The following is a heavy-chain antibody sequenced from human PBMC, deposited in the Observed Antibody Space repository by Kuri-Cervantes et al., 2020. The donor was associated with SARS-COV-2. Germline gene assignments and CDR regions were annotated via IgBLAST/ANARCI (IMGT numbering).Heavy chain of an antibody. D-gene: IGHD2-2*01. CDR2: IKSKTDGGTT. CDR3: ARDYCSSTSCYYYYGMDV. J-gene: IGHJ6*02. Sequence: GESLKISCAASGFTFSNAWMNWVRQAPGKGLEWVGRIKSKTDGGTTDYAAPVKGRFTISRDDSKNTLYLQMNSLRAEDTAVYYCARDYCSSTSCYYYYGMDVWGQGTTVTVSS. CDR1: GFTFSNAW. V-gene: IGHV3-15*07.